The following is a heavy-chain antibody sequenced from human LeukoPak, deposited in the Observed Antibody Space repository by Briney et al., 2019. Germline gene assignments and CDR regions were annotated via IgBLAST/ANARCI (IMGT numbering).Heavy chain of an antibody. D-gene: IGHD2-2*01. Sequence: GGSLRLSCAASGFTFSSYAMHWVRQAPGKGLEWVAVISYDGSNKYYADSVKGRFTISRDNSKNTLYLQMNSLRAEDTAVYYCARGPYCSSTSCYLTDYYGMEVWGQGTTVTVSS. CDR3: ARGPYCSSTSCYLTDYYGMEV. V-gene: IGHV3-30-3*01. J-gene: IGHJ6*02. CDR1: GFTFSSYA. CDR2: ISYDGSNK.